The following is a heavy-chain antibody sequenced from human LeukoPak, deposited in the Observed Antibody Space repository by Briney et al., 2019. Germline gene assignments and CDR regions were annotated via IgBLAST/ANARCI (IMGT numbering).Heavy chain of an antibody. Sequence: GGSLRLSCAASGFTFSSYAMHWVRQAPGKGLEWVAVISYDGSNKYYADSVKGRFTISRDNSMHTVHLQMNSLRAEDTAVYYCAKDGQWLVKSFDYWGQGTLVTVSS. V-gene: IGHV3-30*04. CDR3: AKDGQWLVKSFDY. CDR2: ISYDGSNK. J-gene: IGHJ4*02. D-gene: IGHD6-19*01. CDR1: GFTFSSYA.